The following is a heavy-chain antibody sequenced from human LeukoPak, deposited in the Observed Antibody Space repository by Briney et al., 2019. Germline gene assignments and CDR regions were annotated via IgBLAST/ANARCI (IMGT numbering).Heavy chain of an antibody. J-gene: IGHJ4*02. CDR1: GFTFGSHT. D-gene: IGHD4-11*01. V-gene: IGHV3-21*04. Sequence: GGSLRLSCAASGFTFGSHTMNWVRQAPGKGLEWVSCISSSSSYIYYADSVKGRFTISRDNAKSSLYLQMNSLRAEATAVYYCARESGYSNADYWGRGTQVIVSS. CDR3: ARESGYSNADY. CDR2: ISSSSSYI.